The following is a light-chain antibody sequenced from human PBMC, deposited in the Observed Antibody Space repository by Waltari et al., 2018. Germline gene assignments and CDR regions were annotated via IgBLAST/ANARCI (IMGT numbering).Light chain of an antibody. V-gene: IGKV3-11*01. CDR2: DAS. Sequence: EIVLTQSPATLSLSPWEGATLSCRASQSISSYLAWYQQKRGQAPRLLIYDASNRATCIPARFSGSGSGTDFTLTISNVEPEDFAVYYCQQRSTWPPYTFGQGTKLEIK. J-gene: IGKJ2*01. CDR1: QSISSY. CDR3: QQRSTWPPYT.